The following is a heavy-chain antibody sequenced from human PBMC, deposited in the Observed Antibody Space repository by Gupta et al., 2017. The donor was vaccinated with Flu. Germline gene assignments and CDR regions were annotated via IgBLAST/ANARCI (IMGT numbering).Heavy chain of an antibody. CDR2: IHYSGNT. D-gene: IGHD3-10*01. CDR3: ARIPSPIPGAPHRVWFDP. Sequence: QVQLQESGPGLMKPSQTLSLTCTVSGDSIISGGYYWNWIRQHPGKGLEWIGYIHYSGNTHYNPSLRSRVTISIDTSKNQFSLKMSSMTATDTAVYYCARIPSPIPGAPHRVWFDPWGQGTLVTVSS. V-gene: IGHV4-31*03. CDR1: GDSIISGGYY. J-gene: IGHJ5*02.